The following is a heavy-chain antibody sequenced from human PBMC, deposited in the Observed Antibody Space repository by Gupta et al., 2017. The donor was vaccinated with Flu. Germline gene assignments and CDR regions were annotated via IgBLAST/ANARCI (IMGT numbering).Heavy chain of an antibody. J-gene: IGHJ4*02. CDR3: AHLRMFSSSSAFDY. V-gene: IGHV2-5*02. D-gene: IGHD6-6*01. Sequence: IRQPPGKALEWLAVIYYDDDKRYTPSLKSRVTITKDTSKNQVVLTMTSLDPVDTATYYCAHLRMFSSSSAFDYWGQGTLVTVSS. CDR2: IYYDDDK.